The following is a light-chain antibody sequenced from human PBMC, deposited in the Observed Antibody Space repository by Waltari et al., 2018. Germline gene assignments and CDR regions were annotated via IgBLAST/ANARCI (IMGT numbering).Light chain of an antibody. J-gene: IGKJ1*01. CDR2: EAS. CDR1: HGTGPY. V-gene: IGKV1-39*01. CDR3: QQNSNVPPT. Sequence: DIEMTQSQSSLSPSVGDRVIITCRASHGTGPYINWYQQKPGTAPKLLIYEASILQTGVPAKFSGSGSGTVFTLTISILQPEDFATYYCQQNSNVPPTFGLGTKVEIK.